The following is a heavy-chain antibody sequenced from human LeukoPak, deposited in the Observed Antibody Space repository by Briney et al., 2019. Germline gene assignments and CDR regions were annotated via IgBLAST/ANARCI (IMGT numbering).Heavy chain of an antibody. D-gene: IGHD5-24*01. CDR3: ARGSGVEMATISTGDYFDY. CDR1: GFTFSSYA. J-gene: IGHJ4*02. V-gene: IGHV3-30-3*01. CDR2: ISYDGSNK. Sequence: PGGSLRLSCAASGFTFSSYAMHWVRQAPGKGLEWVSVISYDGSNKYYADSVKGRFTISRDNSKNTLYLQMNSLRAEDTAVYYCARGSGVEMATISTGDYFDYWGQGTLVTVSS.